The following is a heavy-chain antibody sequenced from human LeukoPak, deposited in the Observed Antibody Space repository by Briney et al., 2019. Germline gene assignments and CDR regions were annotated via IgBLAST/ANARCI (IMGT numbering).Heavy chain of an antibody. CDR2: MYSIGSN. CDR1: GGSISGYF. D-gene: IGHD5-12*01. CDR3: AREPTSGREPTSGRPLDY. V-gene: IGHV4-4*07. Sequence: SETLSLTCTVSGGSISGYFWTWIRQPAGKGLEWIGRMYSIGSNNYNPSLKSRVTMSLDTSKNHFSLNLTSVTAADTAVYYCAREPTSGREPTSGRPLDYWGQGTLVTVSS. J-gene: IGHJ4*02.